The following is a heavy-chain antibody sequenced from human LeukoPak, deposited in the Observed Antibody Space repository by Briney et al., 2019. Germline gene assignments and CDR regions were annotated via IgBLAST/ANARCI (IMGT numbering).Heavy chain of an antibody. J-gene: IGHJ3*02. Sequence: SETVSLTCTVSGGSINSGDYYWSWIRQPPGKGLEWIGYIYYSGSTYYNPSLKSRVTISIDTSKNQFSLKLSSVTAADTAVYYCARDPVHSTYSGSYSGAFDIWGQGTMVTVSS. CDR3: ARDPVHSTYSGSYSGAFDI. CDR2: IYYSGST. D-gene: IGHD1-26*01. CDR1: GGSINSGDYY. V-gene: IGHV4-30-4*08.